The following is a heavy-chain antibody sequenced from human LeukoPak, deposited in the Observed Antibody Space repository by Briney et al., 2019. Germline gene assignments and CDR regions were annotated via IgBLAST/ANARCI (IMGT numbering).Heavy chain of an antibody. D-gene: IGHD3-3*01. Sequence: GGSLRLSCAASGFTFSSYGMHWVRQAPGKGLEWVAFIRYDGSNKYYADSVKGRFTISRDNSKNTLYLQMNSLRAEDTAVYYCAKKYYDFWSGYYIFFDYWGQGTLVTVSS. CDR2: IRYDGSNK. V-gene: IGHV3-30*02. CDR3: AKKYYDFWSGYYIFFDY. CDR1: GFTFSSYG. J-gene: IGHJ4*02.